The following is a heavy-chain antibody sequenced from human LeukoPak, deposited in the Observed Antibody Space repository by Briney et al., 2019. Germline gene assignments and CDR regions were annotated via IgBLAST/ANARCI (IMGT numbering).Heavy chain of an antibody. J-gene: IGHJ4*02. CDR3: ARSYASSGYYYGVAY. CDR1: GVTFNNYW. V-gene: IGHV3-7*01. CDR2: IKHGGRDN. D-gene: IGHD3-22*01. Sequence: GGSLRLSCAASGVTFNNYWLTWVRQPPGKGLDWVATIKHGGRDNHYVDSVKGRFAISSDNANNSLHLQMNSLRAEDTAVYFCARSYASSGYYYGVAYWGQGTLVTVSS.